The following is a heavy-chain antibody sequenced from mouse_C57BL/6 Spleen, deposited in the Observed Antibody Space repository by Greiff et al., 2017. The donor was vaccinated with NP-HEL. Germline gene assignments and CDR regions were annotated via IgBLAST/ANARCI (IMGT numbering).Heavy chain of an antibody. J-gene: IGHJ2*01. CDR2: IDPSDSYT. CDR3: ARNSHDGYSDLDY. CDR1: GYTFTSYW. Sequence: QVHVQQSGAELVMPGASVKLSCKASGYTFTSYWMHWVKQRPGQGLEWIGEIDPSDSYTNYNQTLKGKSTLTVDKSSSTAYMQLSSLTSEDSAVYDCARNSHDGYSDLDYWGQGTTLTFAS. V-gene: IGHV1-69*01. D-gene: IGHD2-3*01.